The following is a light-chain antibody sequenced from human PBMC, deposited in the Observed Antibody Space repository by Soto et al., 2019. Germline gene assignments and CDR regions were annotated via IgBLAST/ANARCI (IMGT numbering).Light chain of an antibody. CDR2: DKS. CDR1: QSISN. J-gene: IGKJ2*01. Sequence: ENVLTQSPGTLSVSPGERATLSCRASQSISNLAWYQQKPGQAPRLVIYDKSSRATGIPDRFSGSGSGTDFTITISRLEPEYVAVYYCLQYGSWYTFGQGTKLEIK. CDR3: LQYGSWYT. V-gene: IGKV3-20*01.